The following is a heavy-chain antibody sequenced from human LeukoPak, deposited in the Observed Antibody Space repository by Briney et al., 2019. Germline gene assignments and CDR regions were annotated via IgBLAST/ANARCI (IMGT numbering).Heavy chain of an antibody. V-gene: IGHV4-4*02. CDR3: ARDNPHGEYSSSGDAFDI. CDR1: GGSISSSNW. CDR2: IYHSGST. Sequence: PSETLSPTCAVSGGSISSSNWWSWVRQPPGKGLEWIGEIYHSGSTNYNPSLKSRVTISVDKSKNQFSLKLSSVTAADTAVYYCARDNPHGEYSSSGDAFDIWGQGTMVTVSS. J-gene: IGHJ3*02. D-gene: IGHD6-6*01.